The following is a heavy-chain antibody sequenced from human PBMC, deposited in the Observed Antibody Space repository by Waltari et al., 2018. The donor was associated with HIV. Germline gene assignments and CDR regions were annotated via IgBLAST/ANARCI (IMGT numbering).Heavy chain of an antibody. CDR1: GYTFPTYG. D-gene: IGHD2-21*02. CDR2: INTHNGNT. V-gene: IGHV1-18*01. J-gene: IGHJ3*02. CDR3: ALGVTGDVFDI. Sequence: QVQLVQSGAEVKKPGASVKVSCKASGYTFPTYGISWVRQAPGQGLEWMGWINTHNGNTKKVQDRVTMTTDTSTTTVYMEVRSLRSDDTAVYYCALGVTGDVFDIWGQGTMVTVSS.